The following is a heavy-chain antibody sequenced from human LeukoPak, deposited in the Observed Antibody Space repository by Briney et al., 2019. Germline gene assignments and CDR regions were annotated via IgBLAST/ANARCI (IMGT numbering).Heavy chain of an antibody. CDR1: GYSFISYG. Sequence: ASVKVSCKASGYSFISYGISWVRQAPGQGLEWMGWISAHNGNIKYAQKLQGRVTMTTDTSTSTVYMEVRSLRSDDTAVYYCARDRSTARSGSYVDYWGQGTLVTVSA. V-gene: IGHV1-18*01. CDR3: ARDRSTARSGSYVDY. CDR2: ISAHNGNI. D-gene: IGHD1-26*01. J-gene: IGHJ4*02.